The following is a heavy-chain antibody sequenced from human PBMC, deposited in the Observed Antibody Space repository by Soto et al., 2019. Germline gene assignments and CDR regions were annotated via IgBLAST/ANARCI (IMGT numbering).Heavy chain of an antibody. CDR1: GYSFTDYW. CDR3: ARHLSSGYYYYYYGMDV. V-gene: IGHV5-51*01. D-gene: IGHD3-22*01. J-gene: IGHJ6*02. Sequence: GGSLDNSCKGSGYSFTDYWVGWGRQMPGKSLEWMGVIYPGDSDTRYSPSFQGQVTISADKSISTAYLQWSSLKASDTAMYYCARHLSSGYYYYYYGMDVWGQGTTVTVSS. CDR2: IYPGDSDT.